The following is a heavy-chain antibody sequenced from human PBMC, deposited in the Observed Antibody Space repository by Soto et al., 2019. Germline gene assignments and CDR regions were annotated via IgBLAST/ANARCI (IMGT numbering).Heavy chain of an antibody. D-gene: IGHD5-18*01. Sequence: SETLSLTCTVSSGSISSSNWWSWVRQPPGKGLEWIGEIYHSGSTNYNPSLKSRVTISVDKSKNQFSLKLSSVTAADTAVYYCARDRTAMVKGGHDWFDPWGQGTLVTVSS. CDR3: ARDRTAMVKGGHDWFDP. CDR1: SGSISSSNW. V-gene: IGHV4-4*02. CDR2: IYHSGST. J-gene: IGHJ5*02.